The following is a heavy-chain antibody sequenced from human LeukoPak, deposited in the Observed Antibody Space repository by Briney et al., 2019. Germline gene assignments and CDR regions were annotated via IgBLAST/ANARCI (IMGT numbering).Heavy chain of an antibody. Sequence: ASVKVSCKASGGTFSSYAISWVRQAPGQGLEWMGGIIPIFGTANYAQKFQGRVTITADESTSTAYMELSSLRSEDTAVYYCARDSRGVRITMVRAGWGYYYYGMDVWGQGTTVTVSS. D-gene: IGHD3-10*01. CDR3: ARDSRGVRITMVRAGWGYYYYGMDV. CDR1: GGTFSSYA. CDR2: IIPIFGTA. V-gene: IGHV1-69*13. J-gene: IGHJ6*02.